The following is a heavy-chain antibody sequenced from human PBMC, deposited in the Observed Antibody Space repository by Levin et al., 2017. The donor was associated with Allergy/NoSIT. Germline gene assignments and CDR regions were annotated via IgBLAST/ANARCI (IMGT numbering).Heavy chain of an antibody. CDR1: GFTFSYAY. CDR3: TTDLEFGSDLFDY. V-gene: IGHV3-15*01. CDR2: IKNKYNGGTP. D-gene: IGHD3-16*02. Sequence: KAGGSLRLSCAASGFTFSYAYMTWVRQAPGKGLEWVGRIKNKYNGGTPDYAAPVRGRFTISRDDSKNTLYLQMNSLKTEDTAVYYCTTDLEFGSDLFDYWGQGALVTVSS. J-gene: IGHJ4*02.